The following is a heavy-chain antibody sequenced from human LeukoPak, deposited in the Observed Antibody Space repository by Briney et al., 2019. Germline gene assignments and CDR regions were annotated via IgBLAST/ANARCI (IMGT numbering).Heavy chain of an antibody. Sequence: GGSLRLSCAASGFTFSDHYMDWVRQAPGKGLEWVSYISSSSTTIYYADSVKGRFTISRDNAKNSLYLQMNSLRAEDTAVYYCARVLHKRNYDSSVYYGYWGQGTLVTVSS. V-gene: IGHV3-48*01. CDR3: ARVLHKRNYDSSVYYGY. CDR2: ISSSSTTI. CDR1: GFTFSDHY. J-gene: IGHJ4*02. D-gene: IGHD3-22*01.